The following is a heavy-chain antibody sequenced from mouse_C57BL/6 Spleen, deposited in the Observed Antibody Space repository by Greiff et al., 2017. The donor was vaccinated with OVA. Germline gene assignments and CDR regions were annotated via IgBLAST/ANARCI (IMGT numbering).Heavy chain of an antibody. D-gene: IGHD1-1*02. Sequence: QVQLKESGAELVRPGASVTLSCKASGYTFTDYEMHWVKQTPVHGLEWIGAIDPETGGTAYNQKFKGKAILTADKSSSTAYMELRSLTSEDSAVYYCTREKTGDYYAMDYWGQGTSVTVSS. J-gene: IGHJ4*01. V-gene: IGHV1-15*01. CDR1: GYTFTDYE. CDR3: TREKTGDYYAMDY. CDR2: IDPETGGT.